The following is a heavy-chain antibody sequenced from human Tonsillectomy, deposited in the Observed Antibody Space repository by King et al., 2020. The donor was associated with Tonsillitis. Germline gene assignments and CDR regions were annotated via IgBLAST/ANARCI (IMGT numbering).Heavy chain of an antibody. D-gene: IGHD6-25*01. CDR1: GGSLNSGTFY. J-gene: IGHJ5*02. V-gene: IGHV4-31*03. CDR2: ISHSGTT. Sequence: VQLQESGPRLVKPSQTLSLTCTVSGGSLNSGTFYWTWIRQHPGKGLEWIGYISHSGTTYYNPSLKTRVSISADTSQNQFSLELTSGTAADTAIYYCTRERAAAWFDPWGQGTLVSVSS. CDR3: TRERAAAWFDP.